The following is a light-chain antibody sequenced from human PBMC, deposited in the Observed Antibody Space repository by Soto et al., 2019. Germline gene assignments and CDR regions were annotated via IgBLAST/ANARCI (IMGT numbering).Light chain of an antibody. Sequence: DIQMTQSPSTLSASVGDRVTITCRASQDIRNGLAWYQQKPGKAPKRLMYSASSLQSGVPSRFSGSGSGTEFTLTISSLQPEDFATYYCLQHNSFPYTFGPGTKVDIK. CDR3: LQHNSFPYT. J-gene: IGKJ3*01. CDR2: SAS. CDR1: QDIRNG. V-gene: IGKV1-17*01.